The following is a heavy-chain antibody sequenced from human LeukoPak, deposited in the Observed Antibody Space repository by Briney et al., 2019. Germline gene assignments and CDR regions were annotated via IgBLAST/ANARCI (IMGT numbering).Heavy chain of an antibody. CDR3: ARRGIAVAAHPDY. CDR2: IYPGGSDT. J-gene: IGHJ4*02. Sequence: GASLQISCKGSGYSFTSYWIGWVRQMPGKGLEWMGIIYPGGSDTRYSPSFQGQVTISADKSISTAYLQWSSLKASDTAMYYCARRGIAVAAHPDYWGQGTLVTVSS. V-gene: IGHV5-51*01. D-gene: IGHD6-19*01. CDR1: GYSFTSYW.